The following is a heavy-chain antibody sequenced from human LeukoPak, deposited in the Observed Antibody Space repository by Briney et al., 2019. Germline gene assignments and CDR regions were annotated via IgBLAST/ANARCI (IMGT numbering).Heavy chain of an antibody. CDR1: GFTFDKAW. CDR2: IKSKIHGGTI. D-gene: IGHD6-19*01. Sequence: PGGSLRLSCAASGFTFDKAWMTWVRQASGKGLEWDGRIKSKIHGGTIDYAAPVKGRFTISRDDSENTVYLQMSSLRTEDTAMYYCTTSPVPGFDYWGQGIQVTVSS. CDR3: TTSPVPGFDY. V-gene: IGHV3-15*01. J-gene: IGHJ4*02.